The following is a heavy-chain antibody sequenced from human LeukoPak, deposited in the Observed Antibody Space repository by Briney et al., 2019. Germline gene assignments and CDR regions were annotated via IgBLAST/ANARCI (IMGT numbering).Heavy chain of an antibody. D-gene: IGHD5-24*01. V-gene: IGHV1-18*01. CDR3: ARWLQFEALYYFDY. J-gene: IGHJ4*02. Sequence: ASVKVSCKASGYTFTSYGISWVRQAPGQGLEWMGWISAYNGNTNYAQKLQGRVTMTTDTSTSTAYMELRSLRSDDTVVYYCARWLQFEALYYFDYWGQGTLVTVSS. CDR1: GYTFTSYG. CDR2: ISAYNGNT.